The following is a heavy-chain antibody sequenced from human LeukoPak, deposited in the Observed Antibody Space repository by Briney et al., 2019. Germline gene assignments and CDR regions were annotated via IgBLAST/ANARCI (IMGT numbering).Heavy chain of an antibody. Sequence: GGSLRLSCAASGFTVSSNYMSWVRQAPGKGPEWVGRIRNKANSYSTEYAASVKGRFTVSRDDSKNSLFLQMNSLKTEDTAIYYCASSGYDYRFFENWGQGVLVTVSS. CDR3: ASSGYDYRFFEN. CDR2: IRNKANSYST. CDR1: GFTVSSNY. J-gene: IGHJ4*02. V-gene: IGHV3-72*01. D-gene: IGHD5-12*01.